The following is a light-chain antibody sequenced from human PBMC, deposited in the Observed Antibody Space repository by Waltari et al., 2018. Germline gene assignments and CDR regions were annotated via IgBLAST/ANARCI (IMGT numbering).Light chain of an antibody. CDR1: QSVSRA. CDR2: GAS. CDR3: QHYLRLPVT. J-gene: IGKJ1*01. V-gene: IGKV3-20*01. Sequence: LGERATLSCRASQSVSRALAWYQQKPGQAPRLLIYGASTRATGIPDRFSGSGSGTDFSLTISRLEPDDFAVYYCQHYLRLPVTFGQGTTVEI.